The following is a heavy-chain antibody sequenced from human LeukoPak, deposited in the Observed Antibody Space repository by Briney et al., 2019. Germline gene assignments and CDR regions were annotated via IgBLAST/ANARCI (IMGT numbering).Heavy chain of an antibody. J-gene: IGHJ1*01. V-gene: IGHV3-23*01. CDR2: ISGSGGST. D-gene: IGHD3-22*01. CDR3: AKGAVDYYDCQTDFQH. CDR1: GFTFSSYA. Sequence: GGSLRLSCAASGFTFSSYAMSWVRQAPGKGLEWVSAISGSGGSTYYADSVKGRFTISRDNSKNTLYLQMNSLRAEDTAVYYCAKGAVDYYDCQTDFQHWGQGTLVTVSS.